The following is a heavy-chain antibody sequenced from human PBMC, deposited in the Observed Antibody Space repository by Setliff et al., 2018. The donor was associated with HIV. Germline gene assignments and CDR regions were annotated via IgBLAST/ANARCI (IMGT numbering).Heavy chain of an antibody. V-gene: IGHV4-59*12. D-gene: IGHD6-6*01. Sequence: PSETLSLTCTVSGGSISSYCWSWIRQPPGKGLEWIGYICDNGNSNSNPSLKSRLTLSVDTSKNQFSLKLKSVTAADTAVYYRARGYSSSLGWFDPWGQGTLVTVSS. CDR3: ARGYSSSLGWFDP. CDR1: GGSISSYC. J-gene: IGHJ5*02. CDR2: ICDNGNS.